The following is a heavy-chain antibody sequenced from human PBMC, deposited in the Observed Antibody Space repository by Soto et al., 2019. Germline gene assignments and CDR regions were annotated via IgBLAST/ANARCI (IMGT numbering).Heavy chain of an antibody. Sequence: QVQLVQSGAEVKKPGSSVKVSCKASGGTFSSYAISWVRQAPGPGLEWMGGFIPVFGTANCAQKFQGRVTITAAESPSRAYMGLSSLGSEDTAGYYCAGYKGEYNWNYVGWFDPWGQGTLVTVSS. CDR2: FIPVFGTA. CDR3: AGYKGEYNWNYVGWFDP. J-gene: IGHJ5*02. V-gene: IGHV1-69*01. D-gene: IGHD1-7*01. CDR1: GGTFSSYA.